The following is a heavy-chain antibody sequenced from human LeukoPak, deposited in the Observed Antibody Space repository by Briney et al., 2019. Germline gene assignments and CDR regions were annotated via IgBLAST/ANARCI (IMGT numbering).Heavy chain of an antibody. J-gene: IGHJ5*02. CDR1: GITFSSHG. CDR2: IWYDGSKK. CDR3: ARDLSIGCAEFDP. Sequence: GGSLRLSCVASGITFSSHGFHWVRQAPGKGLEWVAAIWYDGSKKYYADSVRGRFTISRDDSKNTLYLQMNSLRVEDTAVYYRARDLSIGCAEFDPWGQGTLVTVSS. D-gene: IGHD2-15*01. V-gene: IGHV3-33*01.